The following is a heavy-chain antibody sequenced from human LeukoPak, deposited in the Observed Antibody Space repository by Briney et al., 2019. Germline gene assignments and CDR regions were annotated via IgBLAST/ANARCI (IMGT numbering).Heavy chain of an antibody. Sequence: PSQTLSLTCTVSGGSISSGSYYWSWIRQPAGEGLEWIGRIYTSGSTNYNPSLKSRVTISVDTSKNQFSLKLSSVTAADTAVYYCARERATIFGVVIIAYGMDVWGQGTTVTVSS. CDR1: GGSISSGSYY. CDR3: ARERATIFGVVIIAYGMDV. D-gene: IGHD3-3*01. CDR2: IYTSGST. J-gene: IGHJ6*02. V-gene: IGHV4-61*02.